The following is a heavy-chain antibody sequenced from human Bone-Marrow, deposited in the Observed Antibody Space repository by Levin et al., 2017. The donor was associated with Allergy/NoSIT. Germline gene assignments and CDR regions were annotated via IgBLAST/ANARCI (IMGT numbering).Heavy chain of an antibody. Sequence: ASVKVSCKASGYTFTSYYMHWVRQAPGQGLEWMGIINPSGGSTSYAQKFQGRVTMTRDTSTSTVYMELSSLRSEDTAVYYCARDTTRAVAGTRGLGYWGQGTLVTVSS. CDR3: ARDTTRAVAGTRGLGY. J-gene: IGHJ4*02. V-gene: IGHV1-46*01. CDR2: INPSGGST. CDR1: GYTFTSYY. D-gene: IGHD6-19*01.